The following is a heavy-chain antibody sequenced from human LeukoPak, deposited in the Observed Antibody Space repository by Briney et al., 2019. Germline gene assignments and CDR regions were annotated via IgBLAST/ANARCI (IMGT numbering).Heavy chain of an antibody. V-gene: IGHV4-34*01. CDR3: TRMTTGHDY. J-gene: IGHJ4*02. CDR2: INHSGYT. D-gene: IGHD4-17*01. Sequence: PSETLSLTCAVSGVSFNDYYWSWVRQTPGKGLEWIGEINHSGYTNDGPSLKSRVTISIDTSRKQFSLNLRSVTVADTGIYYCTRMTTGHDYWGQGTLVTVSS. CDR1: GVSFNDYY.